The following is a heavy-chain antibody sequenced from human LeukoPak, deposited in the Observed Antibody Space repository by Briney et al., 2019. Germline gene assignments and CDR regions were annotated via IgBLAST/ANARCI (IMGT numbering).Heavy chain of an antibody. V-gene: IGHV4-31*03. CDR3: ARLYYDFWLDP. J-gene: IGHJ5*02. CDR2: IYYSGST. Sequence: PSQTLSLTCSVSGGAITSGGYYWSWIRRPPGKGLEWIGNIYYSGSTDYNPSLMSRVTMSVDTSGKQFSLKLTSVTAADTAVYYCARLYYDFWLDPWGQGTPVTVSS. D-gene: IGHD3-3*01. CDR1: GGAITSGGYY.